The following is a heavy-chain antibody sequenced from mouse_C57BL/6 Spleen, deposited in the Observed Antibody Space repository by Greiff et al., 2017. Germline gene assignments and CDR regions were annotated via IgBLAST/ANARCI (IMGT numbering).Heavy chain of an antibody. J-gene: IGHJ3*01. CDR3: AREGPWFAY. CDR2: INPGSGGT. V-gene: IGHV1-54*01. Sequence: VQLQESGAELVRPGTSVKVSCKASGYAFTNYLIEWVKQRPGQGLEWIGVINPGSGGTNYNEKFKGKATLTADKSSSTAYMQLSSLASEDSAVXFCAREGPWFAYWGQGTLVTVSA. CDR1: GYAFTNYL. D-gene: IGHD3-3*01.